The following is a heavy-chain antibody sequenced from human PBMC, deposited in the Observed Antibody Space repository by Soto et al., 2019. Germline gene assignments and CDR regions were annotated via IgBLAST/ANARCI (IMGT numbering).Heavy chain of an antibody. CDR1: GYTFTSFY. Sequence: QMQLVQSGAEVKRPGASVRVSCKSSGYTFTSFYIHWVRQAPGQGLEWMGIINPSGGITNFAQRIQGRVTMTRDMSPNTHYMELSSLKSDDTAVYYCASSPAFSSSWYGIPPDPSHGMDVWGQGTTVTVS. CDR2: INPSGGIT. D-gene: IGHD6-13*01. CDR3: ASSPAFSSSWYGIPPDPSHGMDV. J-gene: IGHJ6*02. V-gene: IGHV1-46*01.